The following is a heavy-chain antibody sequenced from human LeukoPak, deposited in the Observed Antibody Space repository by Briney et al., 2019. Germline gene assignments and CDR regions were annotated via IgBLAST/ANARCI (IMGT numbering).Heavy chain of an antibody. V-gene: IGHV3-23*01. J-gene: IGHJ4*02. CDR2: ISGSGDNT. CDR3: AKGYSSSWYDTPDY. CDR1: GFTFSSYA. Sequence: PGGSLRLSCAASGFTFSSYAMSWVRQAPGKGLEWVSGISGSGDNTYYADSVKGRFTISRDNSKNTLYLQMNSLRAEDTAVYYCAKGYSSSWYDTPDYWGQGTLVTVPS. D-gene: IGHD6-13*01.